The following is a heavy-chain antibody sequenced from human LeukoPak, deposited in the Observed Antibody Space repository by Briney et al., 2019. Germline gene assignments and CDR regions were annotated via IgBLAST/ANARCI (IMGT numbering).Heavy chain of an antibody. CDR1: GFTFSSYA. V-gene: IGHV3-23*01. CDR2: ISGSGGST. D-gene: IGHD3-10*01. CDR3: GKSHYGSGSYYFDY. J-gene: IGHJ4*02. Sequence: GGSLRLSCAASGFTFSSYAMSWVRQAPGKGLEWVSAISGSGGSTYYADSVKGRFTISRDNSKNTLYLQMNSLRAEDTAVYYCGKSHYGSGSYYFDYWGQGTLVTVSS.